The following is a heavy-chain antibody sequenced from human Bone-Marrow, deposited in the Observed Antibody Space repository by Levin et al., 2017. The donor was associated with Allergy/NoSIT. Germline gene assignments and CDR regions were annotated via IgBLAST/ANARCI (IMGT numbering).Heavy chain of an antibody. CDR1: GFNFSNYA. J-gene: IGHJ6*02. D-gene: IGHD3-22*01. V-gene: IGHV3-23*01. Sequence: LSLTCAASGFNFSNYAMSWVRQAPGKGLEWVSAISGTGGHTYYADSEKGRFTISRDNSKNTLFLQMHSLRAEDTAVYYCAKKIHSSGDSYYYYYGMDVWGQGTTVTVSS. CDR3: AKKIHSSGDSYYYYYGMDV. CDR2: ISGTGGHT.